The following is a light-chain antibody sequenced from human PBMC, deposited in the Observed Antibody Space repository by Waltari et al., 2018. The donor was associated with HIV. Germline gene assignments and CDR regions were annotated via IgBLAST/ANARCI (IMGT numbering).Light chain of an antibody. J-gene: IGLJ1*01. CDR1: SSTIENND. V-gene: IGLV1-47*01. CDR3: VAWDSSLSAYV. CDR2: KNC. Sequence: QSFLTQPPSASGTPGQPVTISCPGSSSTIENNDVYWYQQLPGTTPKLLIYKNCLRPSGVPDRFAGSKSGTSASLAISGLRSEDEADYYCVAWDSSLSAYVFGAGTKVAVL.